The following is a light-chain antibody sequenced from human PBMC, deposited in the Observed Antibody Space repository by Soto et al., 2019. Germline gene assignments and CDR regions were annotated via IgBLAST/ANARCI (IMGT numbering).Light chain of an antibody. V-gene: IGKV1D-16*01. Sequence: DVQMTQSPSSLSASVGDRVTITCRASQDINSYLAWYHQKPGNAPKSLTYAASSLQAGVPSKFSCSESATYFTLTIDTLQPEDSATDYGQQYNIYPLTFGGGTKVESK. CDR1: QDINSY. CDR2: AAS. CDR3: QQYNIYPLT. J-gene: IGKJ4*01.